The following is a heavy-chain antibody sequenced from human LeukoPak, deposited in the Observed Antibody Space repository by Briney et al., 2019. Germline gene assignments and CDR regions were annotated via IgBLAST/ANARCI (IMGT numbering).Heavy chain of an antibody. CDR2: IYYSGST. J-gene: IGHJ4*02. D-gene: IGHD3-22*01. CDR3: AGQDYYDSSGDY. V-gene: IGHV4-39*01. CDR1: GGSISSSSYY. Sequence: SETLSLTCTVSGGSISSSSYYWGWIRQPPGKGLEWIGSIYYSGSTYYNPSLKSRVTISVDTSKNQFSLKLSSVTAADTAVYYCAGQDYYDSSGDYWGQGTLVTVSS.